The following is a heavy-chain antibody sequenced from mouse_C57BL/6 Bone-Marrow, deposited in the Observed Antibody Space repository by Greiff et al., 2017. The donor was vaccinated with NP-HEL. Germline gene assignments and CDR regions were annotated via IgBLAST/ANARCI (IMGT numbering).Heavy chain of an antibody. CDR2: INPSNGGT. CDR1: GYTFTSYW. V-gene: IGHV1-53*01. J-gene: IGHJ2*01. CDR3: ARPYYGNYGLYFDY. Sequence: VQLQESGTELVKPGASVKLSCKASGYTFTSYWMHWVKQRPGQGLEWIGNINPSNGGTNYNEKFKSKATLTVDKSSSTAYMQLSSLTSEDSAVYYCARPYYGNYGLYFDYWGQGTTLTVSS. D-gene: IGHD2-10*01.